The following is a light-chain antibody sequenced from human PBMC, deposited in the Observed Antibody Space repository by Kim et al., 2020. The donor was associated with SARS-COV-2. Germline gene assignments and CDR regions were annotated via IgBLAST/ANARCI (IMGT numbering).Light chain of an antibody. CDR1: ELPRKF. V-gene: IGLV3-10*01. CDR3: YSTDTSGWGV. J-gene: IGLJ3*02. Sequence: SYELTQPPSVSLSPGQSATITCSGDELPRKFAYWYQQKSGQAPVLVVYEDTKRPSGIPERFSGSSSGTVATLTISGAQVEDEADYYCYSTDTSGWGVFGGGTPLTVL. CDR2: EDT.